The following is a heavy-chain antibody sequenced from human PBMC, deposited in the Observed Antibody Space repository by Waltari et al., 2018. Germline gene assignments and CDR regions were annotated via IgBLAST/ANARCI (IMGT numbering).Heavy chain of an antibody. J-gene: IGHJ3*02. D-gene: IGHD4-17*01. CDR1: GGSISSSSYY. CDR3: ARQVYGETDAFDI. V-gene: IGHV4-39*01. Sequence: QLQLQESGPGLVKPSETLSLTCTVSGGSISSSSYYWGWIRQPPGKGLEWIGSIYHSGGTYSNTSLKGRVTMSVDTSKNQFSLKLSSVTAADTAVYYCARQVYGETDAFDIWGQGTMVTVSS. CDR2: IYHSGGT.